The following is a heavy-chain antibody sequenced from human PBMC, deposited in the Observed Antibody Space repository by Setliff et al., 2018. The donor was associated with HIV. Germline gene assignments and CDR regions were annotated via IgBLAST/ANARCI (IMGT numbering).Heavy chain of an antibody. Sequence: ASVKVSCQASGYTFTGYYMHWVRQAPGQGLEWMGWINPNSGHTNYAQKFQGRVTMTRDTSINTVYMELSRLRSDDTAVYSCARVSRYYYDSGGYYRSYCFDYWGQGTLVTVSS. CDR2: INPNSGHT. J-gene: IGHJ4*02. CDR3: ARVSRYYYDSGGYYRSYCFDY. V-gene: IGHV1-2*02. CDR1: GYTFTGYY. D-gene: IGHD3-22*01.